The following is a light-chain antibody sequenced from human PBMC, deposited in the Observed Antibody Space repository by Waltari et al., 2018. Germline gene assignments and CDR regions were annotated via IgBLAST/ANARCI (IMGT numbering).Light chain of an antibody. CDR1: MSVSSY. Sequence: EIVLTQSPATLSLSPGERGTLSCRASMSVSSYLAWYQPKPGQAPRLLISDAANRATGIPARFSGSGSGTDFTLTISSLEPEDFAVYYCQQHSNWPRTFGQGTKVEIK. CDR2: DAA. J-gene: IGKJ1*01. V-gene: IGKV3-11*01. CDR3: QQHSNWPRT.